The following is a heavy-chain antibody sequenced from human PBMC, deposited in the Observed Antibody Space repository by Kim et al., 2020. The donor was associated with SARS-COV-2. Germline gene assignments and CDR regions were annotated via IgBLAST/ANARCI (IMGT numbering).Heavy chain of an antibody. CDR1: GYTFTSYA. D-gene: IGHD6-19*01. J-gene: IGHJ4*02. V-gene: IGHV1-3*01. CDR3: ARSGWHGNYFDY. Sequence: ASVKVSCKASGYTFTSYAMHWVRQAPGQRLEWMGWINAGNGNTKYSQKFQGRVTITRDTSASTAYMELSSLRSEDTAVYYCARSGWHGNYFDYWGQGTLVTVSS. CDR2: INAGNGNT.